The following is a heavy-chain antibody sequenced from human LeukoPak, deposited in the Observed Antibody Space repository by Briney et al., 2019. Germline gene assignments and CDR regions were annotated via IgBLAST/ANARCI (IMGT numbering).Heavy chain of an antibody. CDR3: VKDSSSGSYFDY. Sequence: GGSLRLSCSASGFTFSRYAMHWVSQAPGKGLEYVSAISSNGGSTYYADSVKGRFTISRDSSRNTLHLQMSSLRVEDTAVYYCVKDSSSGSYFDYWGQGTLVTVSS. CDR2: ISSNGGST. J-gene: IGHJ4*02. CDR1: GFTFSRYA. V-gene: IGHV3-64D*06. D-gene: IGHD3-10*01.